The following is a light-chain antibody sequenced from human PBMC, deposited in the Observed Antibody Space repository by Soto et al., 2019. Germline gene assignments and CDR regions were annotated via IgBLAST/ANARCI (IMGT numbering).Light chain of an antibody. Sequence: DIPMTQSPSTLSGSVGDRVTITCRASQTISSWLAWYQQKPGKAPKLLIYKASTLKSGVPSRFGGSGSGTEFTLTISSLQPDDFATYYCQHYNSYSDAFGQGTKVELK. CDR1: QTISSW. V-gene: IGKV1-5*03. CDR3: QHYNSYSDA. CDR2: KAS. J-gene: IGKJ1*01.